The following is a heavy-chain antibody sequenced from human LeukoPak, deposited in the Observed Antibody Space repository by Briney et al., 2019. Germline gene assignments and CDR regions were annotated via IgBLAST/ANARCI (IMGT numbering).Heavy chain of an antibody. V-gene: IGHV4-59*01. CDR1: GGSISSYY. J-gene: IGHJ4*02. Sequence: KPSETLSLTCTVSGGSISSYYWSWIRQPPGKGLEWIGYIYYSGSTNYNPSLKSRVTISVDTSKNQFSLKLSSVTAADTAVYYCARGPHWGYFDYWGQGTLVTVSS. D-gene: IGHD3-16*01. CDR3: ARGPHWGYFDY. CDR2: IYYSGST.